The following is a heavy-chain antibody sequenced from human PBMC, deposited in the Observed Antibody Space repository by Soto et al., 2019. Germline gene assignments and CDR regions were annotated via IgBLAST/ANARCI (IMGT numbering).Heavy chain of an antibody. CDR3: AREVRGDIVLMVYAPNTENWFDP. CDR2: IIPNFGTA. V-gene: IGHV1-69*13. J-gene: IGHJ5*02. D-gene: IGHD2-8*01. Sequence: GASVKVSCKASGGTFSSYAISWVRQAPGQGLKWMGGIIPNFGTANCAQKFQGRVTITADESTSTAYMELSSLRSEDTAVYYCAREVRGDIVLMVYAPNTENWFDPWGQGTLVTVSS. CDR1: GGTFSSYA.